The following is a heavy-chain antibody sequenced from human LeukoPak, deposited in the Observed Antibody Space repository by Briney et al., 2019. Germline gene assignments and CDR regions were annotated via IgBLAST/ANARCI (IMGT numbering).Heavy chain of an antibody. CDR2: ISGSGGST. D-gene: IGHD6-19*01. V-gene: IGHV3-23*01. Sequence: GGSLRLSCAASGFTFSSYAMSWVRQAPGKGLEWVSAISGSGGSTYYADSVKGRFTISRDNSKNTLYLQMNSLRAEDTAVYYRAKMGSAGTWKTREDAFDIWGQGTMVTVSS. CDR3: AKMGSAGTWKTREDAFDI. J-gene: IGHJ3*02. CDR1: GFTFSSYA.